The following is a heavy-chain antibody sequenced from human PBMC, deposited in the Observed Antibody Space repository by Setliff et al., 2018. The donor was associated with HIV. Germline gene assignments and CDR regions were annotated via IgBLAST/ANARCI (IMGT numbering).Heavy chain of an antibody. CDR3: ATDACTIDACYSSGGP. V-gene: IGHV1-69-2*01. D-gene: IGHD2-15*01. CDR2: VDPEDGET. Sequence: ASVKVSCKASGYTFIDYNIHWVQQAPGKGLEWMGRVDPEDGETIYAEKFRGRVTITADTSTDTAYLKLSSLRSEDTAVYYCATDACTIDACYSSGGPWGQGTLVTVAS. CDR1: GYTFIDYN. J-gene: IGHJ5*02.